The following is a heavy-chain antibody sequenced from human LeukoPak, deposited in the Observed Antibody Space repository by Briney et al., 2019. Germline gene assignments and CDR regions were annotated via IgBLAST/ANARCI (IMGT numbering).Heavy chain of an antibody. CDR2: IYPGDPDA. D-gene: IGHD3-16*01. V-gene: IGHV5-51*01. J-gene: IGHJ5*02. CDR3: ARQITFGAVEFDP. Sequence: GESLKISCKGSGYTFTTYWIGWVRQMPGKGLEWMGIIYPGDPDARYGPSFQGQVTISVDNSISTAYLQWSSLKASDTAMYYCARQITFGAVEFDPWGQGTLVTVFS. CDR1: GYTFTTYW.